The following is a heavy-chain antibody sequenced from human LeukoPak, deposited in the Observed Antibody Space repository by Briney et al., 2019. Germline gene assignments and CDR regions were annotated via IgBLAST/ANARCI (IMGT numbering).Heavy chain of an antibody. Sequence: GGSLRLSCAASGFTFSSYGMHWVRQAPGKGLEWVAFIRYDGSNKYYADSVKGRFTISRDTSKTTLYLQMNSLRAEDTAIYYCAKDARSFGGTYFDYWGQGSKVTVSS. V-gene: IGHV3-30*02. J-gene: IGHJ4*02. CDR3: AKDARSFGGTYFDY. CDR2: IRYDGSNK. CDR1: GFTFSSYG. D-gene: IGHD4-23*01.